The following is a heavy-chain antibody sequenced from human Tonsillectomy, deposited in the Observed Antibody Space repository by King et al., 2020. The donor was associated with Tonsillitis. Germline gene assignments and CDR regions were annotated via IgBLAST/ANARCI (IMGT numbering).Heavy chain of an antibody. CDR1: RYSIRNGFY. V-gene: IGHV4-38-2*02. CDR3: ARVQQRSPRPSNYDYSGMDV. CDR2: IYHNGST. Sequence: VQLQESGPGLVKPSETLSLTCTVSRYSIRNGFYWGWIRQPPGKGLEWIGSIYHNGSTYHNPSLKSRVTISVDTSKNQLSLKLTSGTAADTAVYYGARVQQRSPRPSNYDYSGMDVWGQGTTVTVSS. J-gene: IGHJ6*02. D-gene: IGHD6-25*01.